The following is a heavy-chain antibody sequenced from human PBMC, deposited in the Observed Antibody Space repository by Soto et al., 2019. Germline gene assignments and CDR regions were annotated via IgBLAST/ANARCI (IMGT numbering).Heavy chain of an antibody. CDR1: GFTVSSYW. V-gene: IGHV3-74*01. D-gene: IGHD3-10*01. Sequence: GGSLRLSCVASGFTVSSYWMHWVRQVPGKGPVWVSRINRDGSTTSYADAVRGLFTISRDNAKNTLYLQMNSLSAEDTAVYYGVGVAYGSYNWFDPWGQGTLVTVSS. J-gene: IGHJ5*02. CDR3: VGVAYGSYNWFDP. CDR2: INRDGSTT.